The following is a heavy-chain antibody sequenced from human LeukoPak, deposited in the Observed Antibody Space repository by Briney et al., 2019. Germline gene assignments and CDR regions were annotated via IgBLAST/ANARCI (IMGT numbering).Heavy chain of an antibody. Sequence: GGPLRLSCAASGFTFEDYGMICVRQAPGKALEGVANIREDGTVKYYVESVKGRFTISRDNAKNSLYLQMNSLRAEDTAVYYCAASITMFDYWGQGTLVTVSS. CDR1: GFTFEDYG. D-gene: IGHD3-10*01. V-gene: IGHV3-7*01. CDR3: AASITMFDY. J-gene: IGHJ4*02. CDR2: IREDGTVK.